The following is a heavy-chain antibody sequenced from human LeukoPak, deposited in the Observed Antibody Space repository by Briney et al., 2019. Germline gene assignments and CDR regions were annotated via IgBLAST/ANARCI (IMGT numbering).Heavy chain of an antibody. J-gene: IGHJ4*02. Sequence: GGSLRLSCAASGFTFSSYEMNWVRQAPGKGLEWVSYISSSGSTIYYADSVKGRFTISRDNAKNSLYLQMNSLRAEDTAVYYCARGHSYHIPLDYWGQGTLVTVSS. CDR3: ARGHSYHIPLDY. V-gene: IGHV3-48*03. D-gene: IGHD3-10*01. CDR1: GFTFSSYE. CDR2: ISSSGSTI.